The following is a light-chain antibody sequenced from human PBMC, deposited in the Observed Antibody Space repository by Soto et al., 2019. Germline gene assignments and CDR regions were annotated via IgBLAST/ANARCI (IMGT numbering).Light chain of an antibody. V-gene: IGKV1-5*03. Sequence: DIQMTQSPSTLSSSIGDRVTMTCRASQTISSWLAWYQQKPGKAPKLLIYEAFNLESGVPSRFSGSGSGTEFTLTIFGLQPDDFATYYCQQYHSYPWTFGQGTKVAIK. CDR3: QQYHSYPWT. CDR2: EAF. CDR1: QTISSW. J-gene: IGKJ1*01.